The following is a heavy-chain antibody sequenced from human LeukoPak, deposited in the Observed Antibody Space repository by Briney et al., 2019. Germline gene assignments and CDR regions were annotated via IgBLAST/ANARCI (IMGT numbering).Heavy chain of an antibody. V-gene: IGHV5-51*01. J-gene: IGHJ4*02. CDR3: ARFVGACSGGSCYSDY. CDR1: RYSFTSYW. CDR2: IYPGDSDT. D-gene: IGHD2-15*01. Sequence: PGESLKISCKGSRYSFTSYWIGWVRQMPGKGLEWMRIIYPGDSDTRYSPSFQGQVTISADKSISTAYLQWNSLKASDTAMYYCARFVGACSGGSCYSDYWGQGTLVTVSS.